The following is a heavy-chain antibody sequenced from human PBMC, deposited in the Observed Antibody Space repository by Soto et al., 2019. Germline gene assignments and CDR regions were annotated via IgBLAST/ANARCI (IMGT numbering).Heavy chain of an antibody. CDR2: ISAYNGNT. V-gene: IGHV1-18*04. J-gene: IGHJ5*02. CDR1: GYTFTSYG. D-gene: IGHD3-22*01. Sequence: PRASVKVSCKASGYTFTSYGISWVRQAPGQGLEWMGWISAYNGNTNYAQKLQGRVTMTTDTSTSTAYMELRSLRSDDTAVYYCAREENYYDSSGPGGWFDPWGQGTLVTVSS. CDR3: AREENYYDSSGPGGWFDP.